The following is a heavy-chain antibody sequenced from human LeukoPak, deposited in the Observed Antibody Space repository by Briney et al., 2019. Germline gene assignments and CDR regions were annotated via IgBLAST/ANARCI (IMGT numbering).Heavy chain of an antibody. J-gene: IGHJ4*02. CDR3: AREWMGKIVGARRPSFDY. Sequence: ASVRVSCKASGYTFTGYYMHWVRQAPGQGLEWMGRIIPILGIANYAQKFQGRVTLTADKSTSTDYMELSSLRSEDTAVYSCAREWMGKIVGARRPSFDYWGQGTLVTVSS. D-gene: IGHD1-26*01. V-gene: IGHV1-69*04. CDR1: GYTFTGYY. CDR2: IIPILGIA.